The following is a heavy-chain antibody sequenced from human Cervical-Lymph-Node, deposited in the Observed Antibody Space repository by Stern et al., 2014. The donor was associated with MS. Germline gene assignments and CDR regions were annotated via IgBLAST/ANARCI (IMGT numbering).Heavy chain of an antibody. Sequence: VQLVESGGGVVQPGRSLRLSCAASGFSFSNCAMHWVRQAPGKGLEWVAVISHSGSDKYYADSVKGRFIVSRDNSNNTLFLQMHSLRAEDMAVYYCAKRPLGGVYCNYFDHWGQGALVTVSS. V-gene: IGHV3-30*18. CDR2: ISHSGSDK. CDR1: GFSFSNCA. D-gene: IGHD3-16*01. J-gene: IGHJ4*02. CDR3: AKRPLGGVYCNYFDH.